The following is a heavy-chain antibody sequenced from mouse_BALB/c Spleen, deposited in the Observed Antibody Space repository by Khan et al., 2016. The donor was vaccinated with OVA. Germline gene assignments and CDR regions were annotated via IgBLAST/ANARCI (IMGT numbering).Heavy chain of an antibody. D-gene: IGHD2-2*01. Sequence: EVKLEESGPGLVKPSQSLSLTCTVTDYSITSDYAWNWIRQFPGNKLEWMGYISYSGSTSYHPSLKSRISFTRDTSKNQFFLQLNSVTPEDTATYYCTRSVYYAYAYAMDYWGQGTSVTVSS. V-gene: IGHV3-2*02. CDR3: TRSVYYAYAYAMDY. CDR1: DYSITSDYA. J-gene: IGHJ4*01. CDR2: ISYSGST.